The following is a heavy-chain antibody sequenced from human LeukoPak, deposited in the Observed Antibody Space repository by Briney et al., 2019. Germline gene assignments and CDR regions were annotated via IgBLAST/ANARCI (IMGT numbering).Heavy chain of an antibody. D-gene: IGHD3-16*02. Sequence: GTSLRLSCAASGFTFSSYAMSWVRQAPGKGLEWVSAISGSSGSTYYADSVKGRFTISRDNSKNTLYLQMNNLRAEDTAIYYCAKGTLTFGGVIVQPFDYWGQGTLVTVSS. CDR2: ISGSSGST. J-gene: IGHJ4*02. V-gene: IGHV3-23*01. CDR1: GFTFSSYA. CDR3: AKGTLTFGGVIVQPFDY.